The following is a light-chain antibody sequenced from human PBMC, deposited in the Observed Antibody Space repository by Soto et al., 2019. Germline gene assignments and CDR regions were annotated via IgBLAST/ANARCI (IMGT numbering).Light chain of an antibody. CDR1: IGDIGSYNR. Sequence: QDVLTQTSSVSGSPGPSITISCTGTIGDIGSYNRVSWYQQHPGKAPKLIIYEVTDRPSGVSNRFSGSKPGNTASLTISGLQAEDEAEYYCSSYTNINKRACVFGTGTKVTV. J-gene: IGLJ1*01. CDR3: SSYTNINKRACV. CDR2: EVT. V-gene: IGLV2-14*01.